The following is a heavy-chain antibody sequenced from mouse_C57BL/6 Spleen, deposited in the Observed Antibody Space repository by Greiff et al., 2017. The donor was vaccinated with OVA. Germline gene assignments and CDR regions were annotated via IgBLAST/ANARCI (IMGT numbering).Heavy chain of an antibody. J-gene: IGHJ3*01. V-gene: IGHV3-6*01. CDR3: AGSSSY. CDR1: GYSITSGYY. Sequence: EVQLQESGPGLVKPSQSLSLTCSVTGYSITSGYYWNWIRQFPGNKLEWMGYISYDGSNNYNPSLKNRISITRDTSKNQFFLKLNSVTTEDTATYYCAGSSSYWGQGTLVTVSA. CDR2: ISYDGSN.